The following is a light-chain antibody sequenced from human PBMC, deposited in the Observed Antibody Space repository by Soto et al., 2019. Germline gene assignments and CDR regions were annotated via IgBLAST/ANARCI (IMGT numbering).Light chain of an antibody. CDR3: VQRTPWTWT. CDR2: DAS. Sequence: EIVLTQSPGTLSLSPGERATLSCSASQSVSVHLAWYQQKPGQAPRLLIYDASNRATGIPARFSGSGSGTDFTLTSSSLEPEDVAVYHCVQRTPWTWTCGPGSKVEIK. CDR1: QSVSVH. J-gene: IGKJ1*01. V-gene: IGKV3-11*01.